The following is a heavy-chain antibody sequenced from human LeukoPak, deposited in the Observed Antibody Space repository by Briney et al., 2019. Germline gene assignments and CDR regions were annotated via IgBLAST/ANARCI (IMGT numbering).Heavy chain of an antibody. D-gene: IGHD2-2*01. CDR1: GFTFSNAW. CDR2: IKRKVDGATT. CDR3: TTGYATPSHDGY. V-gene: IGHV3-15*01. Sequence: GGSLRLSCAASGFTFSNAWMNWVRQAPGKGLEWIALIKRKVDGATTEYAAPVKGRFSISRDDSQNTLSLQMYNLKTEDTGVYFCTTGYATPSHDGYWGQGTLVTVSS. J-gene: IGHJ4*02.